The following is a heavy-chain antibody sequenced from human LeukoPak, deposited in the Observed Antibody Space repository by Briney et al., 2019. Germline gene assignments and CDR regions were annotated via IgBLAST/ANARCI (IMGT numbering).Heavy chain of an antibody. CDR3: ARGVSRGLYYFDY. D-gene: IGHD6-13*01. J-gene: IGHJ4*02. CDR1: GDSVSSGGYY. V-gene: IGHV4-31*03. CDR2: IYYSGST. Sequence: SETLSLTCTVSGDSVSSGGYYWGWIRQHPGKGLEWVGYIYYSGSTYYNPSLQSRVTISVDTSKNQFSLKLSSVTAADTAVYYCARGVSRGLYYFDYWGQGTLVTVSS.